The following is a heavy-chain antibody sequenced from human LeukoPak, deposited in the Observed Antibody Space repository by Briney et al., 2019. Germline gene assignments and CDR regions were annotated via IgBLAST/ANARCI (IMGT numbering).Heavy chain of an antibody. D-gene: IGHD2-15*01. Sequence: GGSLRLSCAASGFTFTSYGFHWVRQAPGKGLEWVAVIWYDGTNKYYADSVKGRFIISSDNSKNTLYLQMNSLRAEDTAVYYCAKDGSGGGWKWFDPWGQGTLVTVSS. V-gene: IGHV3-33*06. J-gene: IGHJ5*02. CDR2: IWYDGTNK. CDR1: GFTFTSYG. CDR3: AKDGSGGGWKWFDP.